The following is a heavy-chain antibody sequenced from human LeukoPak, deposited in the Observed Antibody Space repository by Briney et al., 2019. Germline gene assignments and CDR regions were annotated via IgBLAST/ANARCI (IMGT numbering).Heavy chain of an antibody. CDR2: IWYDGSNK. Sequence: GGSLRLSCAASGFTFDDYAMHWVRQAPGKGLEWVAVIWYDGSNKYYADSVKGRFTISRDNSKNTLYLQMNSLRAEDTAVYYCAREAEFDIWGQGTMVTVSS. CDR1: GFTFDDYA. V-gene: IGHV3-33*08. CDR3: AREAEFDI. J-gene: IGHJ3*02.